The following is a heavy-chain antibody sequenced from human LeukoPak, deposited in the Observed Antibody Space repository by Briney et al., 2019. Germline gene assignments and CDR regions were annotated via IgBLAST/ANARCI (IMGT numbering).Heavy chain of an antibody. Sequence: GGSLRLSCAASGFTFSSYGMHWVRQAPGKGLEWVAFIRYDGSNKYYADSVKGRFTISRDNSKNTLYLQMSSLRAEDTAVYYCAKDPGDYGDYGYWGQGTLVTVSS. CDR3: AKDPGDYGDYGY. CDR2: IRYDGSNK. D-gene: IGHD4-17*01. CDR1: GFTFSSYG. V-gene: IGHV3-30*02. J-gene: IGHJ4*02.